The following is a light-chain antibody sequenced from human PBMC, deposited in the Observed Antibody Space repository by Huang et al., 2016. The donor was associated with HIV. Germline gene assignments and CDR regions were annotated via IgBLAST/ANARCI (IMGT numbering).Light chain of an antibody. CDR3: QQRSNWPIT. CDR1: QRVSNY. J-gene: IGKJ5*01. V-gene: IGKV3-11*01. CDR2: DAS. Sequence: EIVLTQSPATLSLSPGEGATLSCRASQRVSNYLAWFQQRPGQAPRLLLYDASYRATGIPVRFSGSGSGTDFTLTISSLEPEDFAVYYCQQRSNWPITFGQGTRLEIK.